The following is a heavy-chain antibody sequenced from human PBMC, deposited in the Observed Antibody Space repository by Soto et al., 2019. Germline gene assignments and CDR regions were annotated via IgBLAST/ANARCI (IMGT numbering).Heavy chain of an antibody. Sequence: ASVKVSCKASGGTFSSYAISWVRQAPGQGLEWMGGIIPIFGTANYAQKFQGRVTITADESTSTAYMELSSLRSEDTAVYYCARVFENQNWQWLVQAPNWFDPWGQGTLVTVSS. J-gene: IGHJ5*02. CDR2: IIPIFGTA. V-gene: IGHV1-69*13. CDR3: ARVFENQNWQWLVQAPNWFDP. CDR1: GGTFSSYA. D-gene: IGHD6-19*01.